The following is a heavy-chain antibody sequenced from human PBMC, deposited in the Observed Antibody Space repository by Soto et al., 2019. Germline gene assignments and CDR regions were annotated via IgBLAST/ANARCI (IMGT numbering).Heavy chain of an antibody. CDR1: GYTFTSYG. D-gene: IGHD3-10*01. CDR3: ASNYSYYYGSGNTNYYGMDV. CDR2: ISGHNGNT. J-gene: IGHJ6*02. V-gene: IGHV1-18*01. Sequence: QVQLVQSGAEVKKPGASVKVSCKASGYTFTSYGISWVRQAPGQGLEWMGWISGHNGNTNYAQKLQGRVTMTTDTSTSTAYMELRSLRSDDTAVYYCASNYSYYYGSGNTNYYGMDVWGQGTTVTVSS.